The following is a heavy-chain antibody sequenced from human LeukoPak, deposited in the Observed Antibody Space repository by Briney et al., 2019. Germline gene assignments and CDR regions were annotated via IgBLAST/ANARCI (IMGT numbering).Heavy chain of an antibody. Sequence: SETLSLTCTVSGGSISSGTYYWTWIRQPAGKGLEWIGRTYTSGTPNYNPSLKSRVTISMDTSKNQFSLRLSSVTAADTAVYYCARELDYYDSSGYSTFDYWGQGTLVTVSS. J-gene: IGHJ4*02. V-gene: IGHV4-61*02. CDR3: ARELDYYDSSGYSTFDY. CDR2: TYTSGTP. CDR1: GGSISSGTYY. D-gene: IGHD3-22*01.